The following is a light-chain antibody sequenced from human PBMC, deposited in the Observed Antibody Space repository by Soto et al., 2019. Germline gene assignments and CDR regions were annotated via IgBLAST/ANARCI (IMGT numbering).Light chain of an antibody. J-gene: IGLJ2*01. V-gene: IGLV2-8*01. CDR2: DVN. Sequence: QSVLTQSPSASGSPGQSVTISCTGTSSAVGGYTFVSWYQQHPGKAPKLMIYDVNKRPSGVPDRFSGSKSGNAASLTVSGLQAEDEADYYCASNVGNNNVVFGGGTKLTVL. CDR3: ASNVGNNNVV. CDR1: SSAVGGYTF.